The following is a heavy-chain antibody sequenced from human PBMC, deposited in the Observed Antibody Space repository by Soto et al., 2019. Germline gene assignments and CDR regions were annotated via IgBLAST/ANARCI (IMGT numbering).Heavy chain of an antibody. Sequence: QVQLQESGPGLVKPSETLSLTCTVSGDSISSNYWSWIRQPPGKGLEWIGYFHYSANTNYNPSLXSXVXIXIDTSKNQFFLKLTSVTATDTAVYYCAKTKEGGFDPWGQGILVTVSS. D-gene: IGHD3-16*01. V-gene: IGHV4-59*01. CDR3: AKTKEGGFDP. CDR2: FHYSANT. J-gene: IGHJ5*02. CDR1: GDSISSNY.